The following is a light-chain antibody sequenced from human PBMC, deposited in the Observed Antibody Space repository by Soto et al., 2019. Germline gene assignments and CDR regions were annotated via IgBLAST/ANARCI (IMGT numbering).Light chain of an antibody. CDR2: EVT. J-gene: IGLJ2*01. Sequence: QSALNQPASVSGSPGQSITISCTGTSSDVGGHNFVSWYQHHPGKAPKLMIYEVTNRPSGVSDRFSGSKSGNTASLTISGLQAEDEAHYYCNSYTSTFTWVFGGGTKLTVL. CDR1: SSDVGGHNF. V-gene: IGLV2-14*01. CDR3: NSYTSTFTWV.